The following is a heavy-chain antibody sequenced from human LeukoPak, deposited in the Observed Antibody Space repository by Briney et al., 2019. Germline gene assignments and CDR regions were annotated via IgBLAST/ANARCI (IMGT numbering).Heavy chain of an antibody. J-gene: IGHJ4*02. V-gene: IGHV1-69*04. CDR2: IIPILGIA. D-gene: IGHD1-26*01. CDR3: ARDQGSSRIGGPADY. Sequence: SVKVSCKVSGGTFSSYAISWVRQAPGQGLEWMGRIIPILGIANYAQKFQGRVTITADKSTSTAYMELSSLRSEDTAVYYCARDQGSSRIGGPADYWGQGTLVTVSS. CDR1: GGTFSSYA.